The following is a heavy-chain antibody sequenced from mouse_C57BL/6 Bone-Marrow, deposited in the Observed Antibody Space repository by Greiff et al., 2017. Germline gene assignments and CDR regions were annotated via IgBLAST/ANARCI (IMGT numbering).Heavy chain of an antibody. Sequence: VQLQHPGAELVMPGASVKLSCKASGYTFTSYWMHWVKQRPGQGLEWIGEIDPSDSYTNYNQKFKGKSTLTVDKSSSTAYMQLSSLTSEDSAVYYCARLGGNYYAMDYWGQGTSVTVSS. D-gene: IGHD4-1*01. V-gene: IGHV1-69*01. CDR1: GYTFTSYW. J-gene: IGHJ4*01. CDR2: IDPSDSYT. CDR3: ARLGGNYYAMDY.